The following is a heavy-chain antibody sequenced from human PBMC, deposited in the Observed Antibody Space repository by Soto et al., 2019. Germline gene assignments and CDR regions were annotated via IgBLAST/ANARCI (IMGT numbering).Heavy chain of an antibody. CDR2: IIPIFGTA. D-gene: IGHD3-22*01. CDR1: GATFSSYS. CDR3: ARDRHYYDSSGYSTGDAFDI. J-gene: IGHJ3*02. V-gene: IGHV1-69*13. Sequence: SGKLSCKASGATFSSYSISWVRPAPGQGLECMGGIIPIFGTANYAQKFQGRVTITADESTSTAYMELSSLRSEDTAVYYCARDRHYYDSSGYSTGDAFDIWGQGTMVTLSS.